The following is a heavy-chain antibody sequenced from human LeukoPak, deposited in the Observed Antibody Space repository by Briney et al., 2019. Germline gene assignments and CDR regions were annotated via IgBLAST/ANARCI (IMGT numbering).Heavy chain of an antibody. CDR1: GFTFSKYW. CDR2: TKQDESEK. CDR3: ARDKEEMVRAPYAFGI. D-gene: IGHD3-10*01. V-gene: IGHV3-7*01. Sequence: GGSLRLSCAASGFTFSKYWMTWVRQAPGKGLEWVANTKQDESEKYYVDSVKGRFTISRDDAKNSLYLQMNSLRAEDTAVYYCARDKEEMVRAPYAFGIWGQGTMVTVSS. J-gene: IGHJ3*02.